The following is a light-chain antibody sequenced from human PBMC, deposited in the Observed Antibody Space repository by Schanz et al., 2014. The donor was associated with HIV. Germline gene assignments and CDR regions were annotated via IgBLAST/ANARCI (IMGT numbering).Light chain of an antibody. Sequence: EIVLTQSPGTLSLSPGERATLSCRASQSVSSSYLAWYQQRPGQAPRLLIYDASSRATGIPDRFSGSGSGTDFTLTIIRLEPEDFAVYYCQQYGTSLITFGQGTRLEI. CDR3: QQYGTSLIT. J-gene: IGKJ5*01. CDR2: DAS. CDR1: QSVSSSY. V-gene: IGKV3-20*01.